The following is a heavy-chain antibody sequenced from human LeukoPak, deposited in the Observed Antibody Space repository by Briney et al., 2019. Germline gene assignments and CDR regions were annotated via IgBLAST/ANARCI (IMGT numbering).Heavy chain of an antibody. Sequence: SETLSLTCTVSGGSISSYYWSWIRQPSGKGPEWIGYIYYSGSTNYNPSLKSRVTISVDTSKNQFSLKLSSVTAADTAVYYCARADYGDSYHVWGKGTTVTVSS. J-gene: IGHJ6*04. V-gene: IGHV4-59*01. CDR3: ARADYGDSYHV. D-gene: IGHD4-17*01. CDR1: GGSISSYY. CDR2: IYYSGST.